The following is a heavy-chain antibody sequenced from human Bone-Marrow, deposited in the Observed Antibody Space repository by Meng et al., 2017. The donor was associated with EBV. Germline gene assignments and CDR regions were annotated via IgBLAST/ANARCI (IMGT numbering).Heavy chain of an antibody. J-gene: IGHJ4*02. CDR2: IYYSGST. D-gene: IGHD6-19*01. V-gene: IGHV4-61*01. CDR3: ARATSGWVEIYY. CDR1: GCSVSSGSYY. Sequence: LQRSGPGLVKPSDTLPLPCTGSGCSVSSGSYYWSWIRQPPGKGLEWIGYIYYSGSTNYNPSLKSRVTISVDTSKNQFSLKLSSVTAADTAVYYCARATSGWVEIYYWGQGTLVTVSS.